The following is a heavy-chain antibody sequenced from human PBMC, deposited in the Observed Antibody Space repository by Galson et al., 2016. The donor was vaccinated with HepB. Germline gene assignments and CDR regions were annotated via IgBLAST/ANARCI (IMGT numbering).Heavy chain of an antibody. CDR2: ISYDGSKK. CDR3: ATVNYISGTHY. Sequence: SLRLSCAPSGFSFSAFGMHWVRQAPGKGLEWVAVISYDGSKKYYADSVTGRFTISRDNSKNTLYLQMNSLRTEDTAMYYCATVNYISGTHYWGQGTLVTVSS. D-gene: IGHD3-10*01. CDR1: GFSFSAFG. V-gene: IGHV3-30*03. J-gene: IGHJ4*02.